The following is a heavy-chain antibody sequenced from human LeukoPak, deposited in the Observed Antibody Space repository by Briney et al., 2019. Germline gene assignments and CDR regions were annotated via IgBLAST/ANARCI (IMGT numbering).Heavy chain of an antibody. V-gene: IGHV3-48*01. CDR1: GFTFSSYT. CDR2: IGTSSTTI. Sequence: GGSLRLSCAASGFTFSSYTMNWVRQPPGKGLEWVSNIGTSSTTIYYADSVKGRFTISRDNSKNTLYLQMNSLRAEDTAVYYCARGVGVLRNYYYYMDVWGKGTTVTVSS. J-gene: IGHJ6*03. CDR3: ARGVGVLRNYYYYMDV. D-gene: IGHD2/OR15-2a*01.